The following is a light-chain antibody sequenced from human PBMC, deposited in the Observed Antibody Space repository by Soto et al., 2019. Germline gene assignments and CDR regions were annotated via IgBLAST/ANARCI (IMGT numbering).Light chain of an antibody. CDR2: GAS. CDR1: QSVSSSF. CDR3: QQYGSSPLT. J-gene: IGKJ4*01. Sequence: EIVLTQSPGTLSLSPGERATLSCRASQSVSSSFLAGYQQKPGQAPRLLIYGASSRATGIPDRFSGSGSGTDLTLAISRLEPEAVAVYYCQQYGSSPLTFGGGTKVEIK. V-gene: IGKV3-20*01.